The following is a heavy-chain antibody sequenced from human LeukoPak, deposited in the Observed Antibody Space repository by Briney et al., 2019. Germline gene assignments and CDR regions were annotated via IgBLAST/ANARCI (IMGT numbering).Heavy chain of an antibody. CDR2: IYYSGST. J-gene: IGHJ4*02. CDR3: AISRDGYKFDY. Sequence: SEILSLTCTVSGGSISSHYWSWIRQPPGKGLEWIGYIYYSGSTNYNPSLKSRVTISVDTSKNQFSLKLSSVTAADTAVYYCAISRDGYKFDYWGQGTLVTVSS. CDR1: GGSISSHY. V-gene: IGHV4-59*11. D-gene: IGHD5-24*01.